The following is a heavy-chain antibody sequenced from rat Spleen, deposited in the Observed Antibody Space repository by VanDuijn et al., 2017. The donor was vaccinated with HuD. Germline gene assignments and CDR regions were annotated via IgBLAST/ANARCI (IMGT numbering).Heavy chain of an antibody. J-gene: IGHJ2*01. D-gene: IGHD1-6*01. V-gene: IGHV3-1*01. CDR3: ARSRYTTDYYKEGFFDY. CDR2: INYIVST. CDR1: GYSITSNY. Sequence: EVQLQESGPGLVKPSQSLSLTCSVTGYSITSNYWGWIRKFPGNKMKWMGNINYIVSTNNNPSLKSRISITRDTSKNHFFLQLNSVTTEDTATNYCARSRYTTDYYKEGFFDYWGQGVMVTVSS.